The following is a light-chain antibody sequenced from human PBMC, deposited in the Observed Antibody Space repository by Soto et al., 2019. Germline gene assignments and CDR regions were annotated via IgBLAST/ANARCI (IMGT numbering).Light chain of an antibody. CDR3: QQYNRYSRT. Sequence: DIQLTQSPCTLSASVGDRVALTGRASQRISTWLAWYQQKTGKAPPLLIYKASTLKSGGPSRLSGSGSGREFTLSISSLQPDDFATYYCQQYNRYSRTFGQGTKVDI. J-gene: IGKJ1*01. V-gene: IGKV1-5*03. CDR1: QRISTW. CDR2: KAS.